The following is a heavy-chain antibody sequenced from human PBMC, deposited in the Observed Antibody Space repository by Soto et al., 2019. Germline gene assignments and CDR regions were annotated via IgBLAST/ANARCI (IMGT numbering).Heavy chain of an antibody. CDR1: GYTFAGYY. V-gene: IGHV1-2*02. J-gene: IGHJ4*02. CDR3: ARGQMAAGGPWLDH. D-gene: IGHD6-13*01. CDR2: INPSSGGT. Sequence: QVHLVQSGAEVKKPGASVKVSCKTSGYTFAGYYIHWVRQAPGQGLEWMGWINPSSGGTNYVEKFQGRVTMTRDTSITTAHIELSRLRSDDTAIYYCARGQMAAGGPWLDHWGQGTLVTVSS.